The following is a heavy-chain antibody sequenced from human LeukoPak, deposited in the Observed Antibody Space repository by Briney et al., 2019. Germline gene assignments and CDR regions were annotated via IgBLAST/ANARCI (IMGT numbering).Heavy chain of an antibody. D-gene: IGHD3-9*01. Sequence: GASVKVSCKVSGYTLTELSMHWVRQAPGKGLEWMGWINPNSGGTNYAQKFQGRVTMTRDTSISTAYMELSRLRSDDTAVYYCARRYFADYWGQGTLVTVSS. CDR1: GYTLTELS. CDR2: INPNSGGT. V-gene: IGHV1-2*02. CDR3: ARRYFADY. J-gene: IGHJ4*02.